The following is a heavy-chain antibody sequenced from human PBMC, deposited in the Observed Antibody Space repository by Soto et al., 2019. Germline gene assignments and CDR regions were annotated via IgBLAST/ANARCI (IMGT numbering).Heavy chain of an antibody. Sequence: ASVKVSCKASGGTFCSDAITWVRQAPGQGLEWVGRIIPIFGTTNYAQNLQGRVTISADQSTLTSYMELHSLTSDDTALYYCARDRTDSGYYTNWLDPWGQGTQVTVSS. CDR2: IIPIFGTT. CDR3: ARDRTDSGYYTNWLDP. D-gene: IGHD3-22*01. CDR1: GGTFCSDA. J-gene: IGHJ5*02. V-gene: IGHV1-69*13.